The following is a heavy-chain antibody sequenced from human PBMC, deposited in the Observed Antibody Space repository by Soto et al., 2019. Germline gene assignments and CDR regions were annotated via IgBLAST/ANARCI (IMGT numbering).Heavy chain of an antibody. CDR2: IVVGSGNT. CDR1: GFTFTSSA. D-gene: IGHD3-22*01. J-gene: IGHJ4*02. Sequence: SVKVSCKASGFTFTSSAVQWVGQARGQRLEWIGWIVVGSGNTNYAQKFQERVTITRDRSTSTAYMELSSVRSEDTAVYYCAGGLEDDYDSSGYSRFDYWGQGTLVTVSS. CDR3: AGGLEDDYDSSGYSRFDY. V-gene: IGHV1-58*01.